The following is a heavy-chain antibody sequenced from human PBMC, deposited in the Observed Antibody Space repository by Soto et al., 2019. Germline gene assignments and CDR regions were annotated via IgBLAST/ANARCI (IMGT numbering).Heavy chain of an antibody. CDR1: TIISYS. Sequence: TIISYSMNRVRQAPGKGLEWVSYISSSSSTIYYADSVKGRFTISRDNAKNSLYLQMNSLRDEDTAVYYCAREGGVTAMVNLDYYYYGMDVWGQGTTVTVSS. D-gene: IGHD5-18*01. J-gene: IGHJ6*02. CDR3: AREGGVTAMVNLDYYYYGMDV. CDR2: ISSSSSTI. V-gene: IGHV3-48*02.